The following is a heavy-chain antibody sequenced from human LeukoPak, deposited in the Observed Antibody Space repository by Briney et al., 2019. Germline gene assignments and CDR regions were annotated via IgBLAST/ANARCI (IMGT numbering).Heavy chain of an antibody. CDR1: GFTFSSYG. CDR2: ISGNGGST. D-gene: IGHD3-22*01. CDR3: ARALPRGSYYYDSSGYPSWWFDP. Sequence: PGGSLRLSCAASGFTFSSYGMNWVRQAPGRGLEWVSGISGNGGSTYYADSVKGRFTISRDNSKNTLYLQMNSLRAEDTAVYYCARALPRGSYYYDSSGYPSWWFDPWGQGTLVTVSS. J-gene: IGHJ5*02. V-gene: IGHV3-23*01.